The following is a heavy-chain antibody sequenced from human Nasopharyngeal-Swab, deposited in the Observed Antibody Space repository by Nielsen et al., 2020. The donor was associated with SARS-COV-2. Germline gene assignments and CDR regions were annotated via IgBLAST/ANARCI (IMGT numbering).Heavy chain of an antibody. CDR2: TEIGGTT. D-gene: IGHD2-15*01. J-gene: IGHJ4*02. Sequence: GGSLRLSCAVSGLTVSSTYMSWVRQAPGKGLEWVSVTEIGGTTHYADSVKGRFTISRDNSKNTLYLQMSSLRAEDTAIYYCATPGTRCSGDSCDMWVFDYWGQGTQVTVSS. CDR3: ATPGTRCSGDSCDMWVFDY. V-gene: IGHV3-53*01. CDR1: GLTVSSTY.